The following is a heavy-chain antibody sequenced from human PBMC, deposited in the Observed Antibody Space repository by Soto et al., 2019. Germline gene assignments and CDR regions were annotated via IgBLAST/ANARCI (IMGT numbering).Heavy chain of an antibody. CDR2: IHLHDDK. CDR1: GFSLSTSGVG. Sequence: QITLKESGPTLVKHTQTLTLTCTFSGFSLSTSGVGVGWIRQPPGKALEWLARIHLHDDKYYRPSMESRLTIPKDITKNQVVLTLPNMDPVDTATYYCAYNIWGPLLYWGQGTLVTVST. V-gene: IGHV2-5*01. D-gene: IGHD3-16*01. CDR3: AYNIWGPLLY. J-gene: IGHJ4*02.